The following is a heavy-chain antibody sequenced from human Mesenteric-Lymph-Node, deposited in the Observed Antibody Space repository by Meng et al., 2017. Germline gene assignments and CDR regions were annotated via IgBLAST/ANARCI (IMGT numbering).Heavy chain of an antibody. CDR2: INHSGST. Sequence: VQLQQWGAGLLKPSETLSLPCAVYGGSLSGYYWSWIRQPPGKGLEWIGEINHSGSTNYNPSLKSRVTISVDTSKNQFSLKLSSVTAADTAVYYCARRYGASAYNWFDPWGQGTLVTVSS. CDR3: ARRYGASAYNWFDP. J-gene: IGHJ5*02. D-gene: IGHD4-17*01. CDR1: GGSLSGYY. V-gene: IGHV4-34*01.